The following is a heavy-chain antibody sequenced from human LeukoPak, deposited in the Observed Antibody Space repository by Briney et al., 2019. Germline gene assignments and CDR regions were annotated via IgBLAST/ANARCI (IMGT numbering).Heavy chain of an antibody. Sequence: PSETLSLTCTVSGGSISSYYWSWIRQPPGKGLEWIGYIYYSGSTNYNPSLKSRVTISVDRSKNQFSLKLSSVTAADTAVYYCARGGFDWLLSEYNWFDPWGQGTLVTVSS. D-gene: IGHD3-9*01. J-gene: IGHJ5*02. CDR3: ARGGFDWLLSEYNWFDP. CDR1: GGSISSYY. V-gene: IGHV4-59*12. CDR2: IYYSGST.